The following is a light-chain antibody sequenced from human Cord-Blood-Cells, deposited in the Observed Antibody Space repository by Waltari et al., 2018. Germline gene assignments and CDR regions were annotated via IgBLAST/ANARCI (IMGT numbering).Light chain of an antibody. V-gene: IGLV2-14*01. CDR3: SSYTSSSTLYV. CDR1: SSDVGGYNY. Sequence: QSALTQSASVSGSPGQSITISCTGTSSDVGGYNYVSCYQQHPGKAPKLMIYDVSNRPSGVSNRFSGSKSGNTASLTISGLQAEDEADYYCSSYTSSSTLYVFGTGTKVTVL. CDR2: DVS. J-gene: IGLJ1*01.